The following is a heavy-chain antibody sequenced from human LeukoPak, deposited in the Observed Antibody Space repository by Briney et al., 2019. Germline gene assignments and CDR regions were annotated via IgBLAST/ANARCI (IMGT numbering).Heavy chain of an antibody. CDR2: INHSGST. J-gene: IGHJ6*02. CDR3: ARGSRYYYGSGMGAYGMDV. V-gene: IGHV4-34*01. D-gene: IGHD3-10*01. Sequence: SETLSLTCAVYGGSFSGYYWSWIRQPPGKGLEWIGEINHSGSTNYNPSLKSRVTISVDTSKNQFSLKLSSVTAADTAVYYCARGSRYYYGSGMGAYGMDVWGQGTTVTVSS. CDR1: GGSFSGYY.